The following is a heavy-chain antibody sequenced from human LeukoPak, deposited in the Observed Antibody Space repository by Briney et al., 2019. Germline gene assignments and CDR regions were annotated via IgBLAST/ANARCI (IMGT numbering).Heavy chain of an antibody. V-gene: IGHV3-64*01. CDR3: ARVRGDYVVDY. J-gene: IGHJ4*02. CDR2: ISSNGGST. D-gene: IGHD4-17*01. Sequence: GGSLRLSCAASGFTFSNYALHWVRQAPGKGLEHVSLISSNGGSTYYANSVKGRFTISRDNSKNTLYLHMGSLRAEVMAVYYCARVRGDYVVDYWGQGTLVTVSS. CDR1: GFTFSNYA.